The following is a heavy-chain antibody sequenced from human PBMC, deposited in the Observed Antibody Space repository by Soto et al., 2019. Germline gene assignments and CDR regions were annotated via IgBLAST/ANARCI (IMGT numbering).Heavy chain of an antibody. CDR2: ISSSSSTI. J-gene: IGHJ3*02. Sequence: EVQLVESGGGLVQPGGSLRLSCAASGFTFSSYSMNWVRQAPGKGLEWVSYISSSSSTIYYADSVKGRFTISRDNAKNSLYLQINSLRAEDTAVYYCARSSTGVVVVAATPFPGAFDIWGQGTMVTVSS. CDR3: ARSSTGVVVVAATPFPGAFDI. CDR1: GFTFSSYS. D-gene: IGHD2-15*01. V-gene: IGHV3-48*01.